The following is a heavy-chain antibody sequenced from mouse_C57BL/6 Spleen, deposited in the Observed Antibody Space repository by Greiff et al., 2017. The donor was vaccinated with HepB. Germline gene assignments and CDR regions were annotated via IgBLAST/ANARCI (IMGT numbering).Heavy chain of an antibody. CDR2: ISYDGSN. J-gene: IGHJ2*01. Sequence: EVKLLESGPGLVKPSQSLSLTCSVTGYSITSGYYWNWIRQFPGNKLEWLGYISYDGSNNYNPSLKNRISITRDTSKNQFFLKLNSVTTEDTATYYCARARAYYYGSSYFDDWGQGTTLTVSS. D-gene: IGHD1-1*01. CDR3: ARARAYYYGSSYFDD. CDR1: GYSITSGYY. V-gene: IGHV3-6*01.